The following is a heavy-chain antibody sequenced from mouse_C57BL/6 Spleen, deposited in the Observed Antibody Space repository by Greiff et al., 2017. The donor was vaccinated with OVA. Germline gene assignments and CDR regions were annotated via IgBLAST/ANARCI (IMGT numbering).Heavy chain of an antibody. CDR3: ARSPEDLRYFDY. CDR1: GYAFTNYL. Sequence: VKSVESGAELVRPGTSVKVSCKASGYAFTNYLIEWVKQRPGQGLEWIGVINPGSGGTNYNEKFKGKATLTADKSSSTAYMQLSSLTSEDSAVYFCARSPEDLRYFDYWGQGTTLTVSS. CDR2: INPGSGGT. V-gene: IGHV1-54*01. D-gene: IGHD1-1*01. J-gene: IGHJ2*01.